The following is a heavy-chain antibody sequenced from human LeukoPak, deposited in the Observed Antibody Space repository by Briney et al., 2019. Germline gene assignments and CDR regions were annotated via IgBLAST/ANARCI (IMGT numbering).Heavy chain of an antibody. CDR2: ITRDGSST. V-gene: IGHV3-74*01. D-gene: IGHD3-16*01. Sequence: GGSLRLSCAASGFTFSSSWMHWVRQAPGKGLVWVSRITRDGSSTTYADSVKGRFTISRDNSKNALYLQMTSLRADDTAVYYCAKMGGYWGQGTLVTVSS. CDR3: AKMGGY. J-gene: IGHJ4*02. CDR1: GFTFSSSW.